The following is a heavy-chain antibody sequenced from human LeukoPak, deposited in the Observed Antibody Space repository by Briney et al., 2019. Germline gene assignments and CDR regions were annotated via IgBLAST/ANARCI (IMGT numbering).Heavy chain of an antibody. J-gene: IGHJ6*02. CDR2: ISYDGSNK. D-gene: IGHD2-15*01. CDR1: GFTFSSYA. V-gene: IGHV3-30*04. CDR3: ARDWGDIVVVVAARSHYGMDV. Sequence: PGGSLRLSCAASGFTFSSYAMHWVRQAPGKGLEWVAVISYDGSNKYYADSVKGRFTISRDNSKNTLYLQMNSLRAEDKAVYYCARDWGDIVVVVAARSHYGMDVWGQGTTVSVSS.